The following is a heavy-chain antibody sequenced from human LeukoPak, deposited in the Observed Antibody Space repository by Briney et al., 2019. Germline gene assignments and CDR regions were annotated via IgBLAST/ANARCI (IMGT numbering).Heavy chain of an antibody. CDR2: INWNGDRT. D-gene: IGHD4-17*01. CDR1: GFTFSSYE. J-gene: IGHJ6*03. Sequence: GGSLRLSCAASGFTFSSYEMNWVRQAPGKGLEWVSGINWNGDRTGYADSVEGRFTISRDNAKNSLYLQMNSLRVEDTALYYCAREIVTTDNYYYMDVWGKGTTVTVSS. CDR3: AREIVTTDNYYYMDV. V-gene: IGHV3-20*04.